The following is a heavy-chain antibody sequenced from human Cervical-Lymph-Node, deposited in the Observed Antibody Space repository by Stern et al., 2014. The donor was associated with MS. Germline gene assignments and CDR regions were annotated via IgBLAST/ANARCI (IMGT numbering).Heavy chain of an antibody. CDR1: GGSVSSGSYY. D-gene: IGHD4-23*01. Sequence: QVQLQESGPGLVKPSETLSLTCTVSGGSVSSGSYYWSWIRQPPGTGLEWIGYIYYSGSTNYNPSLKSRVTISVDTSKNQFSLKLSSVTAADTAVYYCARETTVAYFDYWGQGTLVTVSS. CDR2: IYYSGST. CDR3: ARETTVAYFDY. V-gene: IGHV4-61*01. J-gene: IGHJ4*02.